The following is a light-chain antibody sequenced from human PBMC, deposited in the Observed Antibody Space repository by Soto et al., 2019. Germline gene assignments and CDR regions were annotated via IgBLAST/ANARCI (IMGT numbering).Light chain of an antibody. J-gene: IGKJ1*01. CDR3: QQYETSPRT. V-gene: IGKV3-11*01. CDR2: DAS. CDR1: QSVSSY. Sequence: EIVLTQSPATLSLSPGDRATLSCRASQSVSSYLAWYQQKPGQAPRLLIYDASNRATGIPARFSGSGSGTDFTLTISRLEPEDFAVYYCQQYETSPRTFGQGTKVDIK.